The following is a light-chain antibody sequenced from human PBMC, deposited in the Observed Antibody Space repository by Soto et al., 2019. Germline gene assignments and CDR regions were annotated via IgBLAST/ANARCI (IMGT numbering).Light chain of an antibody. CDR2: DVS. CDR1: QDIGNS. J-gene: IGKJ4*01. CDR3: QQFGRVPLT. V-gene: IGKV1-33*01. Sequence: DIQMTQSPSSLSASIGDRVTITCQASQDIGNSLNWYQQKSGKAPNLLICDVSRLGAGVPSRFSGSGSRTNFRLTISSLQREDIATYYCQQFGRVPLTFGGGTKVEIK.